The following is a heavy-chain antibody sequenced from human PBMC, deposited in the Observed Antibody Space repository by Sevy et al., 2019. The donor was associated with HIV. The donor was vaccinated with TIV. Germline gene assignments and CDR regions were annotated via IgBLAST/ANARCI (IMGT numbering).Heavy chain of an antibody. CDR3: ERSVYGSGTYLNDY. CDR1: GYYFTGYY. V-gene: IGHV1-2*02. CDR2: INPNGGGT. J-gene: IGHJ4*02. Sequence: ASVKVSCKASGYYFTGYYVHWVRQAPGQGLEWMGWINPNGGGTNIGQKFHGRVTMSRHTSITTAYMELNRLRSHDTGVYFCERSVYGSGTYLNDYWGQGTLVTVSS. D-gene: IGHD3-10*01.